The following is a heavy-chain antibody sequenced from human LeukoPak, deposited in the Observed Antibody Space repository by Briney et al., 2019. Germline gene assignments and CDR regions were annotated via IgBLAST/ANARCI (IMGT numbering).Heavy chain of an antibody. CDR1: GYSISSGYY. V-gene: IGHV4-38-2*02. CDR2: IYHSGST. Sequence: SETLCLTCTVSGYSISSGYYWGWIRQPPGKGLEWIGSIYHSGSTYYNPSLKSQVTILVDTSKNQFSPKLSSVTAADTAVYYCAKSTWPTYYFDYWGQGTLVTVSS. CDR3: AKSTWPTYYFDY. J-gene: IGHJ4*02.